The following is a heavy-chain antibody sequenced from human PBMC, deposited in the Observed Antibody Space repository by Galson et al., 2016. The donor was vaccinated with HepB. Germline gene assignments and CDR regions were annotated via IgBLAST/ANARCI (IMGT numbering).Heavy chain of an antibody. CDR2: VAHEGTVW. CDR3: AGDPMATRYYYYGMDV. D-gene: IGHD5-24*01. V-gene: IGHV3-30*03. J-gene: IGHJ6*02. CDR1: GFTFGDYG. Sequence: SLRLSCAASGFTFGDYGMHWVRQSAGKGPEWLAVVAHEGTVWYYRDSVRGRFTISRDNSKNMVYLQMNNLRPEETAVYYCAGDPMATRYYYYGMDVWGQGTTVTVSS.